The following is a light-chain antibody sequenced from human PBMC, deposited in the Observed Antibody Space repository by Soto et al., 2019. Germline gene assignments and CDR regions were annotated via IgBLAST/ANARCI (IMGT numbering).Light chain of an antibody. V-gene: IGKV3-11*01. Sequence: EVVLTQSPDALSLSPGERATVSCRASQSVSAYLAWYQQRPGQAPRLLIYDVSNRAPGIPDRFSGGGSGTEFTLTISSLQSEDFAVYYCQQYNNWPPWTFGQGTKVEIK. CDR3: QQYNNWPPWT. CDR1: QSVSAY. CDR2: DVS. J-gene: IGKJ1*01.